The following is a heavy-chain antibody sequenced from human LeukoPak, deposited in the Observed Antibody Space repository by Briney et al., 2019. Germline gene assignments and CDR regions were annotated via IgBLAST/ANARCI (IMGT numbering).Heavy chain of an antibody. CDR2: ISWNSGSI. CDR3: AKDIGGGYAFDY. V-gene: IGHV3-9*01. J-gene: IGHJ4*02. D-gene: IGHD6-25*01. Sequence: GGSLRLSCAASGFTFSSYGMHWVRQAPGKGLEWVSGISWNSGSIGYADSVKGRFTISRDNAKNSLYLQMNSLRAEDTALYYCAKDIGGGYAFDYWGQGTLVTVSS. CDR1: GFTFSSYG.